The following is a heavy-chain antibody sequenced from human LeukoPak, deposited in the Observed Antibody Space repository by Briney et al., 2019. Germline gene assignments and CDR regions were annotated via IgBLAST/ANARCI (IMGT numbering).Heavy chain of an antibody. J-gene: IGHJ4*02. CDR2: ISGSGDST. CDR1: GFTFSSYA. CDR3: ATSPVYSYGHPYYFDY. V-gene: IGHV3-23*01. D-gene: IGHD5-18*01. Sequence: GGSLRLSCAASGFTFSSYAMSWVRQAPGKGLEWVSVISGSGDSTYYADSMKGRFTISRDNSKNTLYLQMNSLRAEDTAVYYCATSPVYSYGHPYYFDYWGQGILVTVSS.